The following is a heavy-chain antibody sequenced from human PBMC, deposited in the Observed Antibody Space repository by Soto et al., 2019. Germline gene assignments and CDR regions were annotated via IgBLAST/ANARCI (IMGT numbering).Heavy chain of an antibody. V-gene: IGHV1-69*06. D-gene: IGHD2-15*01. CDR1: GGNFDSYA. Sequence: QVRLVQSGAEVKKPGSSVKVSCRASGGNFDSYAISWVRQAPGQGLEWMGGIIPMYGTANYAQKFQDRVTFTADKSTSTAYMDLRSLRSDDTAVFYCARGLSYCSGGSCYIFQQWGQGTLVTVSS. J-gene: IGHJ1*01. CDR3: ARGLSYCSGGSCYIFQQ. CDR2: IIPMYGTA.